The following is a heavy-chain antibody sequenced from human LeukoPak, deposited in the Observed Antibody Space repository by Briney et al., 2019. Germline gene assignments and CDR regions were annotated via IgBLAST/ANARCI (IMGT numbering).Heavy chain of an antibody. Sequence: GGSLRLSCAASGFTFSSYGMHWIRQAPGKGLEWVAVISDDGSNKYYGDSVKGRFTISRDNPKNTLYLQMNSLRAEDTAIYYCTKGDGRTFGGKPDYWGQGTLVTVSS. V-gene: IGHV3-30*18. D-gene: IGHD4-23*01. J-gene: IGHJ4*02. CDR3: TKGDGRTFGGKPDY. CDR2: ISDDGSNK. CDR1: GFTFSSYG.